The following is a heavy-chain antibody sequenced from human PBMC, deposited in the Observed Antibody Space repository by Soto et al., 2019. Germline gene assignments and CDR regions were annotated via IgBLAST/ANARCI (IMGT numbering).Heavy chain of an antibody. Sequence: PSETLSLTCTVSGGSISSGGYYWSWIRQHPGKGLEWIGYIYYSGSTYYNPSLKSRVTISVDTSKNQFSLKLSSVTAADTAVYYCARDRYSSGWPKYNWFDPWGQGTLVTVSS. J-gene: IGHJ5*02. CDR2: IYYSGST. D-gene: IGHD6-19*01. CDR1: GGSISSGGYY. CDR3: ARDRYSSGWPKYNWFDP. V-gene: IGHV4-31*03.